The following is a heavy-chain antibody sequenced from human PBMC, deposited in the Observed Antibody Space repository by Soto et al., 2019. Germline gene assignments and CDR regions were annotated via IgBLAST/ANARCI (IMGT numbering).Heavy chain of an antibody. J-gene: IGHJ5*02. V-gene: IGHV1-69*13. CDR2: IIPIFGTA. CDR1: GGTFSSYA. Sequence: GXSVKVYCKASGGTFSSYASSLVRQAPGQGLQWMGGIIPIFGTANYAQKFQGRVTITADESTSTAYMELSSLRSEDTAVYYCARVHKGYYGSGSYLMALDTWGQGTLVTVSS. CDR3: ARVHKGYYGSGSYLMALDT. D-gene: IGHD3-10*01.